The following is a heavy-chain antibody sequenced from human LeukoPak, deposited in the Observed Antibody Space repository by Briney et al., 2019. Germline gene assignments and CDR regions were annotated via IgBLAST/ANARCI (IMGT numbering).Heavy chain of an antibody. D-gene: IGHD2-2*01. V-gene: IGHV4-31*03. CDR2: ISYSGRP. CDR3: ARGPHCSSTSCYSEYFHH. CDR1: GASISSGGYY. J-gene: IGHJ1*01. Sequence: SETLSLTCTVSGASISSGGYYWVWLRQHPGKGLEGIGYISYSGRPYDNPSLKSRVTISVDTSRNQFSLKLSSVTAADTAVYYCARGPHCSSTSCYSEYFHHWGQGTLVTVSS.